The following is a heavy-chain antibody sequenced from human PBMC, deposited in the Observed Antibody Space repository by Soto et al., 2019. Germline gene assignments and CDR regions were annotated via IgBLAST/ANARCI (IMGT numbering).Heavy chain of an antibody. CDR2: ISAHNGNT. D-gene: IGHD1-26*01. CDR1: GYTFTSYG. CDR3: XRGRYGDY. J-gene: IGHJ4*02. V-gene: IGHV1-18*01. Sequence: QVHLVQSGAEVKKPGASVKVSCKASGYTFTSYGITWVRQAPGQGLEWMGWISAHNGNTDYAQKLQGRVIVTRDTSTSTAYXXXXXXXXXXXXXXXCXRGRYGDYWGQGALVTVSX.